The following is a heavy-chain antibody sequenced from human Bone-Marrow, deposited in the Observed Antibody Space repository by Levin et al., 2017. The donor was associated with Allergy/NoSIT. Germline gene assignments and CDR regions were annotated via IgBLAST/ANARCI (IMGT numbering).Heavy chain of an antibody. Sequence: GGSLRLSCAASGFTVSGTDMSWLRQAPGKGLEWVSVIHSGDTTYYADSVKGRFTISRDNSKNTLSLQMNSLRVEDTAVYYCARGYKSGLSFGWGQGTLVTVSS. CDR1: GFTVSGTD. J-gene: IGHJ4*02. V-gene: IGHV3-66*01. CDR3: ARGYKSGLSFG. D-gene: IGHD5-12*01. CDR2: IHSGDTT.